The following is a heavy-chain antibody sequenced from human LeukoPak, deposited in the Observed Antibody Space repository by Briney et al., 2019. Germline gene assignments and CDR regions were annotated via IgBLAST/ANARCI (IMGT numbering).Heavy chain of an antibody. CDR1: GFTFSDYY. CDR2: ISSSSSYT. D-gene: IGHD6-13*01. CDR3: ARDFRRSSSWPFDY. Sequence: GGSLRLSCAASGFTFSDYYMSWIRQAPGKGLEWVSYISSSSSYTNYVDSVKGRFTISRDNAKNSLYLQMNSLRAEDTAVYHCARDFRRSSSWPFDYWGQGTLVTVSS. J-gene: IGHJ4*02. V-gene: IGHV3-11*06.